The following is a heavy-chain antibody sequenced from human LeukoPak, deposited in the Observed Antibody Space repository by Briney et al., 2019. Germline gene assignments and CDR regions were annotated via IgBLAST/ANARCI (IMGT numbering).Heavy chain of an antibody. CDR3: ARQVVGATFDY. CDR2: IYYSGST. V-gene: IGHV4-59*08. J-gene: IGHJ4*02. D-gene: IGHD1-26*01. CDR1: GGSISSYY. Sequence: SETLSLTCTVSGGSISSYYWSWIRQPPGKGLEWIGYIYYSGSTNYNPSLKSRVTISVDTSKNQFSLKLSSVTAADTAVYYCARQVVGATFDYWGKGTLVTVS.